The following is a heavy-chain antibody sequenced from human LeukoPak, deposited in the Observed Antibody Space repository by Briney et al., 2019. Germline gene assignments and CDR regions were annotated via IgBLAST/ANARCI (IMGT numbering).Heavy chain of an antibody. CDR1: GFTFSSYG. CDR3: ARCLDSSGSYFDY. CDR2: IRYDGSNK. D-gene: IGHD3-22*01. J-gene: IGHJ4*02. Sequence: GGSLRLSCAASGFTFSSYGMHWVRQAPGKGLEWVAFIRYDGSNKYYADSVKGRFTISRDNSKNTLYLQMNSLRAEDTAVYYCARCLDSSGSYFDYWGQGTLVTVSS. V-gene: IGHV3-30*02.